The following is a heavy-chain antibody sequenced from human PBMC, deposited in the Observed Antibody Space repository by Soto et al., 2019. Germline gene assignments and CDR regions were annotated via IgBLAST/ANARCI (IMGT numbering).Heavy chain of an antibody. CDR3: ARGNRRYCSSTSCYTAHYYCYGMDV. CDR1: GDSVSSNSAA. J-gene: IGHJ6*02. V-gene: IGHV6-1*01. Sequence: SQTLSLTCAISGDSVSSNSAAWNWIRQSPSRGLEWLGRTYYRSKWYNDYAVSVKSRITINPDTSKNQFSLQLNSVTPEDTAVYYCARGNRRYCSSTSCYTAHYYCYGMDVWGQGTKVTVSS. D-gene: IGHD2-2*02. CDR2: TYYRSKWYN.